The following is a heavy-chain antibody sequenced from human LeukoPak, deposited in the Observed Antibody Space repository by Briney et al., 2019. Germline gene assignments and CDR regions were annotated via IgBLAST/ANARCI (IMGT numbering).Heavy chain of an antibody. CDR2: IRYDGSNK. J-gene: IGHJ4*02. D-gene: IGHD6-19*01. CDR3: AKVLGGIAVALDY. Sequence: GGSLRLSCAASGFTFSSYGMHWVRQAPGKGLEWVAFIRYDGSNKYYADSVKGRFTISRDNSKNTLYLQMNSLRAEDTAVYYCAKVLGGIAVALDYWGQGTLVTVSS. CDR1: GFTFSSYG. V-gene: IGHV3-30*02.